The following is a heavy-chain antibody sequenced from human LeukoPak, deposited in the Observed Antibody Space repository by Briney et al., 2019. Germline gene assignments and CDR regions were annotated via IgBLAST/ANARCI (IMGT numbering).Heavy chain of an antibody. CDR2: IRYDGSNK. D-gene: IGHD2-15*01. J-gene: IGHJ4*02. Sequence: GVSLRLSCAASGFTFSTYGIHWVRQAPGKGLEWVAFIRYDGSNKYYEDSVKGRFTISRDNSKNTVYLQMNSLRAEDTAVYYCAKDEGSGRTLDYWGQGTLVTVSS. CDR1: GFTFSTYG. V-gene: IGHV3-30*02. CDR3: AKDEGSGRTLDY.